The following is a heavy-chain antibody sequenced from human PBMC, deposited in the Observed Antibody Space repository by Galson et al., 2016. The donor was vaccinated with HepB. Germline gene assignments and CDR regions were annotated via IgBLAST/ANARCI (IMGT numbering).Heavy chain of an antibody. Sequence: SLRLSCAASGFTFRSNVINWVYQAPGKGLEWVSGISGSGGSTYYADSVRGRFTISRDNSKNTLYLQMNSLRAEDTAVYYCARDAQWPGYYFDYWGQGTLVTVSS. D-gene: IGHD6-19*01. CDR3: ARDAQWPGYYFDY. CDR2: ISGSGGST. CDR1: GFTFRSNV. J-gene: IGHJ4*02. V-gene: IGHV3-23*01.